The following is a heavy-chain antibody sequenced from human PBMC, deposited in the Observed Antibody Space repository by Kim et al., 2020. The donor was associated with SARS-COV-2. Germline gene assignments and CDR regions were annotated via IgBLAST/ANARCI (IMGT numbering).Heavy chain of an antibody. Sequence: YAQKFQGRVTMTRDTSTSTVYMELSSLRSEDTAVYYCARDRDWNYVFDYWGQGTLVTVSS. V-gene: IGHV1-46*01. J-gene: IGHJ4*02. CDR3: ARDRDWNYVFDY. D-gene: IGHD1-7*01.